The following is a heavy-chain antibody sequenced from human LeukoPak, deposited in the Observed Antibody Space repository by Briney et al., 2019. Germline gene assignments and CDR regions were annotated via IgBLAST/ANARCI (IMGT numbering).Heavy chain of an antibody. CDR2: IWYDGSNK. Sequence: PGGSLRLSCAASGFTLSSYGMHWVRQAPGKGLEWVALIWYDGSNKYYADSVKGRLTISRENSKNTLYLQMNSLRAEDTAVYYCAREGPRGNSQFDYWGQGTLVTVSS. J-gene: IGHJ4*02. D-gene: IGHD2/OR15-2a*01. CDR3: AREGPRGNSQFDY. V-gene: IGHV3-33*01. CDR1: GFTLSSYG.